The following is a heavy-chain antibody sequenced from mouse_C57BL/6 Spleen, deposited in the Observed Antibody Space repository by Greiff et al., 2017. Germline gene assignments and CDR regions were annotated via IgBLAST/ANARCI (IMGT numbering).Heavy chain of an antibody. V-gene: IGHV2-9*01. CDR2: IWGGGST. J-gene: IGHJ4*01. CDR1: GFSLTSYG. CDR3: AKHRGGSSSDYYAMDY. D-gene: IGHD1-1*01. Sequence: VQGVESGPGLVAPSQSLSITCTVSGFSLTSYGVDWVRQPPGKGLEWLGVIWGGGSTNYNSALMSRLSISKDNSKSQVFLKMNSLQTDDTAMYYWAKHRGGSSSDYYAMDYWGQGTSVTVSS.